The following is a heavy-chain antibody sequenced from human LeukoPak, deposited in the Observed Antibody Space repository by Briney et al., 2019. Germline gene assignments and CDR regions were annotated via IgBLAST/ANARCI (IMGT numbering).Heavy chain of an antibody. CDR2: ISGSSDTT. V-gene: IGHV3-23*01. D-gene: IGHD3-9*01. CDR1: GFTFSSYA. J-gene: IGHJ4*02. CDR3: ARIYDILAPFDY. Sequence: GGSLRLSCAGSGFTFSSYAMSWVRRAPGKGLEWVSVISGSSDTTYYADSVKGRFTISRDNAKNSLYLQMNSLRDEDTAVYYCARIYDILAPFDYWGQGTLVTVSS.